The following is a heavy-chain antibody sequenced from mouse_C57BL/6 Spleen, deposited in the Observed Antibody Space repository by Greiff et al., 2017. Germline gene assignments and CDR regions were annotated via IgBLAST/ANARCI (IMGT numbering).Heavy chain of an antibody. CDR1: GFTFSSYT. Sequence: EVHLVESGGGLVKPGGSLKLSCAASGFTFSSYTMSWVRQTPEKRLEWVATISGGGGNTYYPDSVKVRFTISMNNAKNTLYLQMSSLRSEDTALYYCAAPSYGNYWYFDVWGTGTTVTVSS. V-gene: IGHV5-9*01. CDR2: ISGGGGNT. J-gene: IGHJ1*03. CDR3: AAPSYGNYWYFDV. D-gene: IGHD2-1*01.